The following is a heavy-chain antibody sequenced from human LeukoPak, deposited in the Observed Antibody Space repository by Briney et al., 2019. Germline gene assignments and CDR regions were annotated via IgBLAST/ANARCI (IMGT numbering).Heavy chain of an antibody. CDR2: ISSSSSYI. CDR3: ARDPNYYGSGPDY. Sequence: GGSLRLSCAASGFTFSSCSMNWVRRAPGKGLEWVSSISSSSSYIYYADSVKGRFTISRDNAKNSLYLQMNSLRAEDTAVYYCARDPNYYGSGPDYWGQGTLVTVSS. V-gene: IGHV3-21*01. J-gene: IGHJ4*02. D-gene: IGHD3-10*01. CDR1: GFTFSSCS.